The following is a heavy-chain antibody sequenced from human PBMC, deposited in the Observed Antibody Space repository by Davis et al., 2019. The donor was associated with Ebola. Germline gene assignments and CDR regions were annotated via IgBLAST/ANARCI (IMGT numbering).Heavy chain of an antibody. CDR3: ARGLLRWPN. Sequence: SETLSLTCAVSGGSFSGYYWSWIRQPPGKGLEWIGEINHSGSTNYNPSLKSQVTISVDTSKNQFSLKLSSVTAADTAVYYCARGLLRWPNWGQGTLVTVSS. CDR2: INHSGST. D-gene: IGHD4-23*01. V-gene: IGHV4-34*01. J-gene: IGHJ4*02. CDR1: GGSFSGYY.